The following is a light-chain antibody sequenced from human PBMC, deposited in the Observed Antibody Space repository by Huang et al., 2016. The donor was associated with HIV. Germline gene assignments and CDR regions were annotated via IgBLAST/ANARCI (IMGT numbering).Light chain of an antibody. Sequence: DIQMTQSPSSLSASVGDRVTITCRASQNIGRDLNWYQQKSGKAPKLLIYAASSLQRGVPSRFSGIGFGTDFTLTSSSLQPEDFATYYCQQSYSITRYTFGQGTKVEIK. V-gene: IGKV1-39*01. J-gene: IGKJ2*01. CDR1: QNIGRD. CDR3: QQSYSITRYT. CDR2: AAS.